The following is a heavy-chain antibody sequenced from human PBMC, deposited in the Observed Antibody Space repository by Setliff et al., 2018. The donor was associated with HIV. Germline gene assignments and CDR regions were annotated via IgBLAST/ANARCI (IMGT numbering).Heavy chain of an antibody. V-gene: IGHV3-23*01. Sequence: GGSLRLSCAVSGFTFSSYGMSWVRQAPGKGLEWISASGSGGDTYYADSVKGRFTISRDQSRSTLYSQMNSLRADDTAVYYCAADVRWPKDAFAFWGQGTMVTVSS. CDR1: GFTFSSYG. D-gene: IGHD3-10*02. CDR3: AADVRWPKDAFAF. J-gene: IGHJ3*01. CDR2: SGSGGDT.